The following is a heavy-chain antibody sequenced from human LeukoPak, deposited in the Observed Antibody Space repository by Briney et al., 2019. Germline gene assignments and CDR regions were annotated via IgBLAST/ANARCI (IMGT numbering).Heavy chain of an antibody. Sequence: GGSLRLSCAASGFPFSNYAMSWVRQAPGKGLEWVSSLISSGAVTYYADSVKGRFTISRDNSKNTLYLQMNSLRAEDTAVYYCAKGVVVAPDVTPFDYWGQGTLVTVSS. CDR3: AKGVVVAPDVTPFDY. J-gene: IGHJ4*02. D-gene: IGHD2-2*01. CDR2: LISSGAVT. CDR1: GFPFSNYA. V-gene: IGHV3-23*01.